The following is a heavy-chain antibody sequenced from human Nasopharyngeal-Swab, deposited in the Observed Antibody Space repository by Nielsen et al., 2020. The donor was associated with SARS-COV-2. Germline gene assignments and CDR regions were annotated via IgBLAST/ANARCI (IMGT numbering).Heavy chain of an antibody. CDR3: ARDGLDYDFWSAYFMDV. V-gene: IGHV3-21*01. D-gene: IGHD3-3*01. CDR2: ISGRGTYV. Sequence: GESLKISCAGSGFSFNSYSMIWVRQVPGEGLAWVSSISGRGTYVYYADSVKGRFTISKDSAKNSLYLQLNSLRAEDTAVYYCARDGLDYDFWSAYFMDVWGQGTTVTVSS. CDR1: GFSFNSYS. J-gene: IGHJ6*02.